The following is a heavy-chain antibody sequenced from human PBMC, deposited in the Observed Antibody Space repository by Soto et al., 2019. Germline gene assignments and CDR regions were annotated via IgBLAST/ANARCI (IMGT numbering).Heavy chain of an antibody. V-gene: IGHV1-69*02. Sequence: QVQLVQSGAEVKKPGSSVKVSCKASGGTFSSYTISWVRQAPGQGVEWMGRIIPILGIANYAQKFQCRVTVTWDIFTSTVYVELSRLRTVVPAVFYCARGGSCYPAYLWGQGTLVTVSS. CDR3: ARGGSCYPAYL. J-gene: IGHJ4*02. CDR1: GGTFSSYT. D-gene: IGHD3-22*01. CDR2: IIPILGIA.